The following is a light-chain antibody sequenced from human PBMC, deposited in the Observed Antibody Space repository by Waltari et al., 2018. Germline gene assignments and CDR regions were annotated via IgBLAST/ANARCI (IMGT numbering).Light chain of an antibody. CDR1: QSLVHSDGNIY. J-gene: IGKJ2*01. CDR3: MQGTHWPYT. Sequence: VVMTQSPLSLPVTLGQPASISCRSSQSLVHSDGNIYLNWFQQRPGQSPRRLIYKISNRDSGVPDRFSGTWLGTDFTLKISRVEAEDVAVYYCMQGTHWPYTFGQGTKLEIK. V-gene: IGKV2-30*02. CDR2: KIS.